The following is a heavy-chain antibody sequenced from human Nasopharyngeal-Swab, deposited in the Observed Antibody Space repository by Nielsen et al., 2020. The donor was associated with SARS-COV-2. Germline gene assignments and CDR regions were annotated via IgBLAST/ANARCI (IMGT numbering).Heavy chain of an antibody. D-gene: IGHD2-8*01. CDR3: ARLPGYCTNGVCYGDYYYYMDV. V-gene: IGHV5-51*01. CDR1: GYSFTSHW. CDR2: IYPGDYDT. Sequence: GASLKISCQGSGYSFTSHWLGWVRPMPGKGLEWMGIIYPGDYDTRYGPPFQGQVPLSPDRSLSTAYLQWRSLKASDTAMYYCARLPGYCTNGVCYGDYYYYMDVWGKGTTVTVSS. J-gene: IGHJ6*03.